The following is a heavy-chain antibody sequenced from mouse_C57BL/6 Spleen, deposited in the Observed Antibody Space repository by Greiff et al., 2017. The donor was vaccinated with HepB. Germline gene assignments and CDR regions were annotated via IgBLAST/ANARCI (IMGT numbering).Heavy chain of an antibody. V-gene: IGHV7-1*01. CDR1: GFTFSDFY. J-gene: IGHJ4*01. Sequence: EVKVVESGGGLVQSGRSLRLSCATSGFTFSDFYMEWVRQAPGKGLEWIAASRNKANDYTTEYSASVKGRFIVSRDTSQSILYLQMNALRAEDTAIYYCARAVRSYYYAMDYWGQGTSVTVSS. CDR3: ARAVRSYYYAMDY. D-gene: IGHD1-1*01. CDR2: SRNKANDYTT.